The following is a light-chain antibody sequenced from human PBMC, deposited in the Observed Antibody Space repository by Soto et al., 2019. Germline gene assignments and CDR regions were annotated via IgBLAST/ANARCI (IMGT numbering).Light chain of an antibody. CDR2: NTS. CDR3: QHFGYPQWT. J-gene: IGKJ1*01. Sequence: EIVLTQSPGTLSLSPGEGATVSCRVSQSINSKSLVWYQRKFGQAPRLLIYNTSTRAPGIPDRFSGSGSATDFSLIISRLEPEDSAVYYCQHFGYPQWTFGRGTKVDI. V-gene: IGKV3-20*01. CDR1: QSINSKS.